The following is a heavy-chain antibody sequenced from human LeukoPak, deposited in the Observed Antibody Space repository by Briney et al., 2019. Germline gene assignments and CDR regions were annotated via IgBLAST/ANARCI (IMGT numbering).Heavy chain of an antibody. CDR3: ARENYYDYDAFDI. V-gene: IGHV3-53*01. D-gene: IGHD3-22*01. J-gene: IGHJ3*02. CDR2: IYSGGST. CDR1: GFTFSSYG. Sequence: GRSLRLSCAASGFTFSSYGMHWVRQAPGKGLEWVSVIYSGGSTYYADSVKGRFTISRDNSKNTLYLQMNSLRAEDTAVYYCARENYYDYDAFDIWGQGTMVTVSS.